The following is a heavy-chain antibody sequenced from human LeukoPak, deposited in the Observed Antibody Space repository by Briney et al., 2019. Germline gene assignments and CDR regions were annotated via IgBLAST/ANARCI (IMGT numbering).Heavy chain of an antibody. J-gene: IGHJ4*02. Sequence: GGSLRLSCAASGFPFSSHSMNWVRQAPGKGLEWASSISSSSSYIYYADSVKGRFTISRDNAKNSLYLQMNSLRAEDTAVYYCARDRRVTTVTTFDYWGQGTLVTVSS. CDR3: ARDRRVTTVTTFDY. V-gene: IGHV3-21*01. CDR2: ISSSSSYI. CDR1: GFPFSSHS. D-gene: IGHD4-17*01.